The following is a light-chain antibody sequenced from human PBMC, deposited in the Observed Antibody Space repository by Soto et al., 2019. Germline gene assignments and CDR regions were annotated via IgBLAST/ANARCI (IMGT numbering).Light chain of an antibody. Sequence: EIVLTQSPGTLSLSPGDRVTRXXRASQTVSNNYLAWCQQKPGQAPRXXMYGASRRATGSPDRFSGGGSGTDFTLTISRLEPEDFAVYFCQQYAGPPTTFGQGTRLEIK. V-gene: IGKV3-20*01. CDR1: QTVSNNY. CDR3: QQYAGPPTT. J-gene: IGKJ5*01. CDR2: GAS.